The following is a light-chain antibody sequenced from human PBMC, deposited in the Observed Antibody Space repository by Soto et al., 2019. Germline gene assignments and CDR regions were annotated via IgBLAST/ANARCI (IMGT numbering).Light chain of an antibody. V-gene: IGKV3-20*01. CDR2: GAS. J-gene: IGKJ2*01. CDR3: QQYGNSSLYS. Sequence: EIVLTQSPGTLSLSPGERATLSCRASQSVSISYLAWYQQKPGQAPRLLIYGASSRATGIPDRFSGSGSGTDVTLAISRLEPEDFAVYDCQQYGNSSLYSFGQGTKLEIK. CDR1: QSVSISY.